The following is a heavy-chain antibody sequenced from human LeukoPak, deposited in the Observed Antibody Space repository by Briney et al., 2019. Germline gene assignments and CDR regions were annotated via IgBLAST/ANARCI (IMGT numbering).Heavy chain of an antibody. CDR2: IGASGHST. CDR3: ARGLGTVNDALVI. J-gene: IGHJ3*02. D-gene: IGHD4-17*01. CDR1: GFTFSIYA. Sequence: PGGSLRLSCAASGFTFSIYAMNWVRQAPGMRPEWVSTIGASGHSTYYADSVKGRFTISRDNSKSTLYLEMNNLRAEDTAVYYCARGLGTVNDALVIWRQGATVTVSS. V-gene: IGHV3-23*01.